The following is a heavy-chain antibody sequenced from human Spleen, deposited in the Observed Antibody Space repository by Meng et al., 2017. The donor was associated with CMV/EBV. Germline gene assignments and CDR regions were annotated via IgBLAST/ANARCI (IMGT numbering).Heavy chain of an antibody. CDR2: ISGSGRST. Sequence: GGSLRLSCAASGFTFSSYAMSWVRQAPGKGLEWVSAISGSGRSTYYADSVKGRFTISRDNSKNTLYLQMNSLRAEDTAVYYCAKYMALYYYGSGSYESSGMDVWGQGTTVTVSS. CDR3: AKYMALYYYGSGSYESSGMDV. V-gene: IGHV3-23*01. J-gene: IGHJ6*02. D-gene: IGHD3-10*01. CDR1: GFTFSSYA.